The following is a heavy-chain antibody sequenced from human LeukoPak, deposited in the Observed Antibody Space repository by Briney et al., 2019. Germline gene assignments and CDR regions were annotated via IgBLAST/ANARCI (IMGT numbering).Heavy chain of an antibody. J-gene: IGHJ4*02. Sequence: GGSLRLSCAASGFTLTDAWMNWVGQTPGKGLEWVGRIKSKAEGGTTDYAAPVKGRFTISRDDSQNTLYLLLNSLKTEDTAVYYCSTELSSVLDKFNWGQGTLVTVSS. V-gene: IGHV3-15*01. CDR3: STELSSVLDKFN. CDR2: IKSKAEGGTT. CDR1: GFTLTDAW. D-gene: IGHD2/OR15-2a*01.